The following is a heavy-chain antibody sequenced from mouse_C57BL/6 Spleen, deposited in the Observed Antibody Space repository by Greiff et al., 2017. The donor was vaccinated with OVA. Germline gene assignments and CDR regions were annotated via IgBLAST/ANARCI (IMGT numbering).Heavy chain of an antibody. V-gene: IGHV1-5*01. J-gene: IGHJ2*01. CDR3: TRGTTVVDYFDY. CDR2: IYPGNSDT. Sequence: EVQLQQSGTVLARPGASVKMSCKTSGYTFTSYWMHWVKQRPGQGLEWIGAIYPGNSDTSYNQKFKGKAKLTAVTSASTAYMELSSLTNEDSAVYYCTRGTTVVDYFDYWGQGTTLTVSS. D-gene: IGHD1-1*01. CDR1: GYTFTSYW.